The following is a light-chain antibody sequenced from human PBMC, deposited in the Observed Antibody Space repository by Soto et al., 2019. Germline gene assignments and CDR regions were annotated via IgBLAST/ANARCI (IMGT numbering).Light chain of an antibody. CDR3: QQYFSAPYT. J-gene: IGKJ2*01. V-gene: IGKV4-1*01. Sequence: IVMIQSPDSLAVSLGERATINCKSSQSVLYSSNNENYLAWYQQKPGQPPKLLIYWASTRESGVPDRFSGSGSGTDFTLTSSSLQAEDVAVYYCQQYFSAPYTFGQGTKLEIK. CDR1: QSVLYSSNNENY. CDR2: WAS.